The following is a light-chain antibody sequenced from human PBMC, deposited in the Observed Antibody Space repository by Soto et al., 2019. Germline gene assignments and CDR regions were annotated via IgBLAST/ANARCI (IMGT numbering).Light chain of an antibody. Sequence: EIVLTQSPGTLSLSPGERATLSCRASQSVRDNLAWYQQKPGQAPRLLIYGALTRATGIPARFSGSGSGTEFTLTISSLQSEDFAVYYCQQYDNWPRTFGGGTKVDIK. CDR1: QSVRDN. CDR2: GAL. V-gene: IGKV3-15*01. CDR3: QQYDNWPRT. J-gene: IGKJ4*01.